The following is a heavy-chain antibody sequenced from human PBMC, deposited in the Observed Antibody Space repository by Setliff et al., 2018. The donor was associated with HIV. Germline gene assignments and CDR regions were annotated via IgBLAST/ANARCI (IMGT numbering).Heavy chain of an antibody. J-gene: IGHJ5*02. Sequence: SETLSLTCTVSGGAISSYDWSWIRQPPGKGLEWIGYINTSGTTNYNPSLKSRVTISVDTSKNQFSLKLRSVTAADPAVYFCARQTYYYDNSGHNWFDPWGQGTLVTVSS. CDR1: GGAISSYD. CDR3: ARQTYYYDNSGHNWFDP. CDR2: INTSGTT. V-gene: IGHV4-4*09. D-gene: IGHD3-22*01.